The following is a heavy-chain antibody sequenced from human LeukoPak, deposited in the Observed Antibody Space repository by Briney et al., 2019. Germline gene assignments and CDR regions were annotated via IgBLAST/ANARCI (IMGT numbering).Heavy chain of an antibody. V-gene: IGHV3-49*04. CDR1: GFTFSTYE. CDR2: IRSQIYGGTP. CDR3: SRDQTPYY. Sequence: GGSLRLSCAASGFTFSTYEINWVRQAPGKGLEWVGFIRSQIYGGTPEYAASVKGRFTISRNDSKGIAYLQMNSLKTEDTAVYYCSRDQTPYYWGQGALVTVSS. J-gene: IGHJ4*02.